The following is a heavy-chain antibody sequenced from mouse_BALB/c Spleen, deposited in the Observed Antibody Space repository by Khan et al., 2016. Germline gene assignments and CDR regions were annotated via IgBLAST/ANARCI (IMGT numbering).Heavy chain of an antibody. CDR1: GYTFTEYI. Sequence: QVQLKQSGAELAKPGASVKLSCKASGYTFTEYIIHWVKQRSGQGLEWIGWFYPGSGSIKYNEKFKDKATLTADKSSSTVYMEISRLTSEDSAVYFCARHEGGTYYFDDWGQGTTLTVSS. V-gene: IGHV1-62-2*01. CDR2: FYPGSGSI. CDR3: ARHEGGTYYFDD. D-gene: IGHD2-14*01. J-gene: IGHJ2*01.